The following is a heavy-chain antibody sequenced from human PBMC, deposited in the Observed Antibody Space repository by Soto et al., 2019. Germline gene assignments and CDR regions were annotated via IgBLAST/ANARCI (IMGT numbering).Heavy chain of an antibody. CDR3: ARDPVVDTAMVYYYMDV. D-gene: IGHD5-18*01. CDR1: GFTFSSYG. Sequence: GGSLRLSCAASGFTFSSYGMHWVRQAPGKGLEWVAVIWYDGSNKYYADSVKGRFTISRDNSKNTLYLQMNSLRAEDTAVYYCARDPVVDTAMVYYYMDVWGKGTTVTVSS. CDR2: IWYDGSNK. V-gene: IGHV3-33*01. J-gene: IGHJ6*03.